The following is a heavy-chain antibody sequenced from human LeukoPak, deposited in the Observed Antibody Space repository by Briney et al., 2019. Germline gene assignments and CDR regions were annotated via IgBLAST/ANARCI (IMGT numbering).Heavy chain of an antibody. CDR2: IYYSGST. J-gene: IGHJ4*02. D-gene: IGHD2-15*01. V-gene: IGHV4-59*08. CDR1: GGSISSYY. CDR3: ARRGYCSGGTCYCFDY. Sequence: SETLSLTCTVSGGSISSYYWSWIRQPPGKGLERIGHIYYSGSTNYNPSLKSRVTISVDTSKNQFSLKLSSVTAADTAVYYCARRGYCSGGTCYCFDYWGQGTLVSVSS.